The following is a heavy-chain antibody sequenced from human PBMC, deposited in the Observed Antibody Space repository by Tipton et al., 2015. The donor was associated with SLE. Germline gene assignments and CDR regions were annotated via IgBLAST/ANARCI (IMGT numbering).Heavy chain of an antibody. D-gene: IGHD5-12*01. J-gene: IGHJ4*02. CDR1: GFTFSSYA. Sequence: QLVQSGGGVVQPGRSLRLSCAASGFTFSSYAMHWVRQAPGKGLEWVAVISYDGSNKYYADSVKGRFTTSRDNSKNTLYLQMNSLRAEDTAVYYCARDIVATIGGHFDYWGQGTLVTVSS. CDR2: ISYDGSNK. V-gene: IGHV3-30*04. CDR3: ARDIVATIGGHFDY.